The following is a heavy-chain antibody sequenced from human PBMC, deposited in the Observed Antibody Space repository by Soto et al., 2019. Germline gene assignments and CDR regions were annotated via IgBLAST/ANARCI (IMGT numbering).Heavy chain of an antibody. J-gene: IGHJ6*02. D-gene: IGHD2-2*02. CDR2: INPNSGGT. CDR3: ARSLTEGYCTITGCYTRPLYGMDV. Sequence: ASLKVSCKASGYTFSGYYIHWLRQAPGQGLEWMGWINPNSGGTNYAQKFQGRVTVTRDTPTSTAYMELSRLTSDDTAVYYCARSLTEGYCTITGCYTRPLYGMDVWGQGTTVTVSS. CDR1: GYTFSGYY. V-gene: IGHV1-2*02.